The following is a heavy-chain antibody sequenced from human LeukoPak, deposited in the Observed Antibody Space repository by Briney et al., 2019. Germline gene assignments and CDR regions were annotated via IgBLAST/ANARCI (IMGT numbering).Heavy chain of an antibody. J-gene: IGHJ4*02. V-gene: IGHV3-23*01. CDR1: GFTFSDHA. Sequence: GGSLRLSCAASGFTFSDHAMSWVRQTPAKGLESVSSISAGGDRTHYADSVKGRFTVSRDNSKNTLYLQMNSLRAEDTAVYYCASYVFDYWGQGTLVTVSS. CDR2: ISAGGDRT. CDR3: ASYVFDY. D-gene: IGHD3-16*01.